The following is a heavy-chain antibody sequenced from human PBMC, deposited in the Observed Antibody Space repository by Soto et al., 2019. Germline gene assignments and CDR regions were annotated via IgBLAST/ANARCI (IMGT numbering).Heavy chain of an antibody. CDR2: TNSDRTST. D-gene: IGHD3-10*01. J-gene: IGHJ4*02. V-gene: IGHV3-74*01. CDR3: ARETHEHRTSWFPLDY. CDR1: GFSFSNYW. Sequence: EVQLLESGGGLVQPGGSLRLSCAASGFSFSNYWMHWVRQAPGKGLVWVARTNSDRTSTTYADSVQGLFTISRDNARHTLYLQMNRLKAEDTAVYFCARETHEHRTSWFPLDYWGQGILVTVSS.